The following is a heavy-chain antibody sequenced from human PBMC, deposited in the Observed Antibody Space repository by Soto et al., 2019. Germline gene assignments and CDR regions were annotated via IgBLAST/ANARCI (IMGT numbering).Heavy chain of an antibody. Sequence: PGGSLRLSCAASGFTVSSNYMRWVRQAPGKGLECVPVIYSGASTYYADSVKGRFTISRYNSKNTLYLQMNSLRAEDTAVYYCAKTPGVSTLITCFDHWGQGSSVTVSS. D-gene: IGHD3-16*01. J-gene: IGHJ4*02. V-gene: IGHV3-53*01. CDR3: AKTPGVSTLITCFDH. CDR1: GFTVSSNY. CDR2: IYSGAST.